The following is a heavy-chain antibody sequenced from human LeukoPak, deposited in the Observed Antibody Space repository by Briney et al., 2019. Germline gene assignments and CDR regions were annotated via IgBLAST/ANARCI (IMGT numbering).Heavy chain of an antibody. CDR3: AKGGSFSFDI. J-gene: IGHJ3*02. CDR1: GFTFSTYD. V-gene: IGHV3-23*01. D-gene: IGHD5-12*01. Sequence: GGSLRLSCAASGFTFSTYDMSWVRQTPGKGLEWVSGISGSSGTTYYADSVKGRFTISRDNSKNTLDLQMHSLRAEDTAIYFCAKGGSFSFDIWGQGTKVTVSS. CDR2: ISGSSGTT.